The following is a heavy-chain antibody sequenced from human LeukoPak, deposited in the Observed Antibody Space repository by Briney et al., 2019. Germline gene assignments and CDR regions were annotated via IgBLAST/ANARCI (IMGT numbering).Heavy chain of an antibody. CDR3: APRSSHTSSWYVYLFWDY. V-gene: IGHV3-7*01. J-gene: IGHJ4*02. CDR1: GFTFSSYW. Sequence: GGSPRLSCAASGFTFSSYWMTWVRQAPGKGLEWVANINQDGSEKNYVDSVKGRFTISRDNAKNSLYLQMNSLRAEDTAVYYCAPRSSHTSSWYVYLFWDYWGQEALVTVSS. CDR2: INQDGSEK. D-gene: IGHD6-13*01.